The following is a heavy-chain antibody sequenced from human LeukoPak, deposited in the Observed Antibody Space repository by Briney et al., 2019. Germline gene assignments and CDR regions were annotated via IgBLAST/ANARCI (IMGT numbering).Heavy chain of an antibody. CDR1: GGSIISYY. J-gene: IGHJ2*01. Sequence: SETLSLTCTVSGGSIISYYWSWIRQPPGKGLEWIGYIYYSGSPNYNPSLTSRVTLSVDTSKNQLSLKLSSVPAADTAVYYCAREDRGYFDLWGRGTLVTVSS. V-gene: IGHV4-59*01. CDR3: AREDRGYFDL. D-gene: IGHD1-14*01. CDR2: IYYSGSP.